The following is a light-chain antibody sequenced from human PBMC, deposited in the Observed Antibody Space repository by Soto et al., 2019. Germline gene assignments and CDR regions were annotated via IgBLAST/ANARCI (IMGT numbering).Light chain of an antibody. CDR2: EGT. CDR3: CLYTSTFSV. CDR1: LSYFGTKKF. V-gene: IGLV2-23*01. Sequence: QSVLTQPASMSGTPGQSITISCIETLSYFGTKKFFSWYQQHPGKAPKLIIYEGTKRPSGVSDRFSGSKSVNTASLTLSGLQAEDEADYFCCLYTSTFSVFGGGTKLTVL. J-gene: IGLJ3*02.